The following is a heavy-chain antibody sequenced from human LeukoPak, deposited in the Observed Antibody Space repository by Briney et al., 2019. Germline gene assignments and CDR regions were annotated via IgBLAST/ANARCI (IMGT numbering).Heavy chain of an antibody. CDR3: ATAQYYYGSGSYRNYYYYYYMDV. CDR2: FDPEDGET. Sequence: GASVKVSCKVSGYTLTELSMHWVRQAPGKGLEWMGGFDPEDGETIYAQKFQGRVTMTEDTSTDTAYMELSSLRSEDAAVYYCATAQYYYGSGSYRNYYYYYYMDVWGKGTTVTVSS. CDR1: GYTLTELS. J-gene: IGHJ6*03. D-gene: IGHD3-10*01. V-gene: IGHV1-24*01.